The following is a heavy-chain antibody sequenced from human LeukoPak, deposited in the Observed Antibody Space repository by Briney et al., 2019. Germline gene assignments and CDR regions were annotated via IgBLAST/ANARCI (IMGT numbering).Heavy chain of an antibody. D-gene: IGHD3-10*01. V-gene: IGHV1-2*02. Sequence: ASVTVSCKASGYSFTTFAMNWVRLAPGQGLEWMGWINPNSGGTNYAQKFQDRVTMTRDTSISTAYMELSLLRSDDTAVYYCARGDYYGSGKVVAAWGQGTLVTVSS. CDR1: GYSFTTFA. CDR3: ARGDYYGSGKVVAA. CDR2: INPNSGGT. J-gene: IGHJ5*02.